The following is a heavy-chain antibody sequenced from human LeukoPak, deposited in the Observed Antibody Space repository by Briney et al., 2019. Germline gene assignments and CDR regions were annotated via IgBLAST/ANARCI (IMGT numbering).Heavy chain of an antibody. D-gene: IGHD3-10*01. CDR1: GFTFSSYA. CDR3: AKYYYGSGSNNWFDP. Sequence: GGSLRLSCAASGFTFSSYAMSWVRQAPGKGLEWVSAISGSGGSTYYADSVKGRFTISRDNSKNALYLQMNSLRAEDTAVYYCAKYYYGSGSNNWFDPWGQGTLVTVSS. J-gene: IGHJ5*02. CDR2: ISGSGGST. V-gene: IGHV3-23*01.